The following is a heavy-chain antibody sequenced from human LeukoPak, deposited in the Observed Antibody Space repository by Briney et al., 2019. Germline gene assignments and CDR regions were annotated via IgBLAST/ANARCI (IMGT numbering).Heavy chain of an antibody. CDR1: GFTFSSYS. CDR2: IKGDGIGT. V-gene: IGHV3-74*01. D-gene: IGHD3-3*01. CDR3: AKDHYWSIDY. J-gene: IGHJ4*02. Sequence: GGSLRLSCAASGFTFSSYSMSWVRHAPGQGLVWVSRIKGDGIGTNYADSVKGRFTISRDIAKNTLYLQMNSLRAEDTGVYYCAKDHYWSIDYWGRGTLVTVSS.